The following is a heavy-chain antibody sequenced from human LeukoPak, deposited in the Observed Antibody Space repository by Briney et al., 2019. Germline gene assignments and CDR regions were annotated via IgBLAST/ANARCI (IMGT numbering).Heavy chain of an antibody. J-gene: IGHJ4*02. CDR2: IIPIFDTA. D-gene: IGHD6-13*01. Sequence: SVKVSCKASGGTFSSYAISWVRQAPGQGLEWMGGIIPIFDTANYAQKFQGRVTITTDESTSTAYMELSSLRSEDTAVYYCASGVSAAGSFRLYYFDYWGQGTLVTVSS. V-gene: IGHV1-69*05. CDR1: GGTFSSYA. CDR3: ASGVSAAGSFRLYYFDY.